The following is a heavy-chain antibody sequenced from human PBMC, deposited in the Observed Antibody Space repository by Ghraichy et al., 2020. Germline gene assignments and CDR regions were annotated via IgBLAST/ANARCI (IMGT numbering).Heavy chain of an antibody. V-gene: IGHV4-30-2*01. CDR2: IYHSGST. D-gene: IGHD3-22*01. Sequence: SQTLSLTCAVSGGSISSGGYSWSWIRQPPGKGLEWIGYIYHSGSTYYNPSLKSRVTISVDRSKNQFSLKLSSVTAADTAVYYCARRVGGNPRSYYYDSSGCGVGYGMDVWGQGTTVTVSS. J-gene: IGHJ6*02. CDR3: ARRVGGNPRSYYYDSSGCGVGYGMDV. CDR1: GGSISSGGYS.